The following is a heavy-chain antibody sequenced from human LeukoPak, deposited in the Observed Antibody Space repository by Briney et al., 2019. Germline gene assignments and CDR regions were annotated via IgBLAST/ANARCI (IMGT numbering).Heavy chain of an antibody. D-gene: IGHD1-1*01. CDR2: IYHSGST. CDR1: GYSISSGYY. Sequence: NSSETLSLTCTVSGYSISSGYYWGWIRQPPGKGLEWIGSIYHSGSTYYNPSLKSRVTISVDTSKNQFSLKLSSVTAADTAVYYCARVPGAGRDWNDGGIHFDYWGQGTLVTVSS. V-gene: IGHV4-38-2*02. CDR3: ARVPGAGRDWNDGGIHFDY. J-gene: IGHJ4*02.